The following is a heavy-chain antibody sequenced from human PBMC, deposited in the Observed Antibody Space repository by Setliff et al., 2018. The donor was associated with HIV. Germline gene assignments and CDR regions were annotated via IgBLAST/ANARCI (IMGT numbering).Heavy chain of an antibody. V-gene: IGHV3-21*04. CDR2: ISHSNTYI. CDR1: GFGFSTYS. D-gene: IGHD3-16*01. J-gene: IGHJ4*02. CDR3: ARGETYAHWPKGDY. Sequence: GGSLRLSCAASGFGFSTYSMSWVRLVPGKGLEWVASISHSNTYIQYGDSLKGRFTISRDNAKNSLFLDMNSLRAEDTAVYYCARGETYAHWPKGDYWGQGTLVTVSS.